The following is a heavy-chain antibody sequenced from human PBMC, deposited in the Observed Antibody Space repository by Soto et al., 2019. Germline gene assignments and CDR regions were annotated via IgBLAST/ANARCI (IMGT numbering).Heavy chain of an antibody. CDR2: INPSGGST. CDR3: ARRGGDGLPYYYYYYGMDV. J-gene: IGHJ6*02. V-gene: IGHV1-46*01. D-gene: IGHD3-16*01. CDR1: GYTFTSYY. Sequence: GASVKVSCKASGYTFTSYYMHWVRQAPGQGLEWMGIINPSGGSTSYAQKFQGRVTMTRDTSTSTVYMELSSLRSEDTAVYYCARRGGDGLPYYYYYYGMDVWGQGTTVTVSS.